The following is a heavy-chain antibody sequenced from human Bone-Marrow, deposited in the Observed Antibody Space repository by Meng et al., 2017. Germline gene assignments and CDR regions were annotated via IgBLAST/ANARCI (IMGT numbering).Heavy chain of an antibody. J-gene: IGHJ4*02. CDR1: GGSISSIDW. D-gene: IGHD6-19*01. CDR3: ASWIYSCGWQ. V-gene: IGHV4-4*03. Sequence: QWQCREGGPGLVKPPGTLSLPSVVFGGSISSIDWWSWVRQPPGKGLEWIGEIYHGGDTNYNPSLKSRVTIAIDKSKNQFSLKLSSVTAADTAVYYCASWIYSCGWQWGQGALVTVSS. CDR2: IYHGGDT.